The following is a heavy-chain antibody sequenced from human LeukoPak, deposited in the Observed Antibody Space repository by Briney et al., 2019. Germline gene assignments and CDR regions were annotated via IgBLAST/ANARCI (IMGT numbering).Heavy chain of an antibody. J-gene: IGHJ4*02. CDR1: GGSISSGSYY. V-gene: IGHV4-61*02. D-gene: IGHD2-2*01. CDR3: ARSSAAADFDY. Sequence: SETLSLTCTVSGGSISSGSYYWSWIRQPAGKGLEWIGRIYTSGSTNYNPSLKSRVTISVDTSKNQFSLKLSSVTAADTAVYYCARSSAAADFDYWGQGTLVTVSS. CDR2: IYTSGST.